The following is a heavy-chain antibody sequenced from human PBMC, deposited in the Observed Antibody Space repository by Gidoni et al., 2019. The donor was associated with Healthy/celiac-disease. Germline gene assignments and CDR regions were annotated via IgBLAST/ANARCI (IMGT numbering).Heavy chain of an antibody. CDR3: AVLMGSDDY. Sequence: QLQLQESGPGLVKPSETLSLTCTVAGGSISSSSYYWGWIRQPPGKGLEWIGSIYYSGSTYYTPSLKSRVTISVDTSKNQFSLKLSSVTAADTAVYYCAVLMGSDDYWGQGTLVTVSS. D-gene: IGHD2-8*01. CDR1: GGSISSSSYY. V-gene: IGHV4-39*01. CDR2: IYYSGST. J-gene: IGHJ4*02.